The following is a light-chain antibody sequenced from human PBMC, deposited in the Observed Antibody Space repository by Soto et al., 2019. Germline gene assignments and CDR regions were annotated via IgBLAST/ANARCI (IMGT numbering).Light chain of an antibody. J-gene: IGKJ5*01. CDR1: QGTRSY. V-gene: IGKV1-9*01. CDR2: GGS. Sequence: DIPLTQSPSFLSASLGKKVTNTCRASQGTRSYLAWYQQKPGKAPKLLIYGGSTLQSGVPSRFSGSGSGTEFTLTISSLQPEDFATYYCQQLNSYPITFGQGTRLEIK. CDR3: QQLNSYPIT.